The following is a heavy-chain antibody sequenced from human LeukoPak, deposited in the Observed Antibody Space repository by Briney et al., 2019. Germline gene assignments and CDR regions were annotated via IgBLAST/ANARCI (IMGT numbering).Heavy chain of an antibody. CDR2: IDEFGRAT. CDR3: TRDLVLGSGSHGR. D-gene: IGHD3-10*01. Sequence: GGSLRLSCAASGFSLSENWMHWVRQAPGQGLVWVSRIDEFGRATFYADSVKCRFTISRDDATNTVYLQMNSLRADDTAIYFCTRDLVLGSGSHGRWGQGTLVTVSA. V-gene: IGHV3-74*01. CDR1: GFSLSENW. J-gene: IGHJ1*01.